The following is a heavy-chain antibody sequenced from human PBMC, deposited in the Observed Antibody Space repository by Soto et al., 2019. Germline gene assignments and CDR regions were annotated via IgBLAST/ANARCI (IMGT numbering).Heavy chain of an antibody. CDR2: INTFNGNT. Sequence: GASVKVSCKASGYRFSSYGLNWLRQAPGQGPEWMGWINTFNGNTNSAQTFQGRLRVTTDTSTSTVFMELSSLTSDDTAVYFCARELGISPSAPLDYWGQGTLVTVSS. CDR1: GYRFSSYG. V-gene: IGHV1-18*01. CDR3: ARELGISPSAPLDY. D-gene: IGHD2-21*01. J-gene: IGHJ4*02.